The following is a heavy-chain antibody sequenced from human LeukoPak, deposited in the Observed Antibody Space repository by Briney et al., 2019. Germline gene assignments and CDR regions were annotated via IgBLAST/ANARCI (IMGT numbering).Heavy chain of an antibody. CDR2: INPSGGST. D-gene: IGHD3-10*01. Sequence: GASVKVSCKASGYTFTSYYMHWVRQAPGQGLEWMGIINPSGGSTSYAQKFQGRVTMTRDTSTSTVYMELSSLRSEDTAVYYCARDRAYYYGSGSYYEYGNHWFDPWGQGTLVTVSS. CDR3: ARDRAYYYGSGSYYEYGNHWFDP. CDR1: GYTFTSYY. V-gene: IGHV1-46*01. J-gene: IGHJ5*02.